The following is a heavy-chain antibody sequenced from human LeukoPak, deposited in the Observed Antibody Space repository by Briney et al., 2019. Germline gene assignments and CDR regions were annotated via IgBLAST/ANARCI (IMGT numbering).Heavy chain of an antibody. CDR3: ARVQAVGVPVAIDAYYSYGMDV. J-gene: IGHJ6*02. CDR2: FIPMVGVE. V-gene: IGHV1-69*04. D-gene: IGHD2-15*01. Sequence: SVKVSCKASGGAFSRNAISWVRQAPGQGLEWMGRFIPMVGVETYAQSFQGRVTITADRSTSTAYMELSSLRSEDTAVYYCARVQAVGVPVAIDAYYSYGMDVWGQGTAVTVSS. CDR1: GGAFSRNA.